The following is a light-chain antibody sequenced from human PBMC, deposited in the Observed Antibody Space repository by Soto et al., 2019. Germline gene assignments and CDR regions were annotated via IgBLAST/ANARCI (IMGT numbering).Light chain of an antibody. CDR1: QGISSY. V-gene: IGKV1-5*03. Sequence: IQLTQSPSSLSASVGDRVTITCRASQGISSYLAWYQQKPGKAPKLLIYKASTLKSGVPSRFSGSGSGTEFTLTISSLQPEDFATYYCQQYNSYSPTFGQGTKVDIK. J-gene: IGKJ1*01. CDR2: KAS. CDR3: QQYNSYSPT.